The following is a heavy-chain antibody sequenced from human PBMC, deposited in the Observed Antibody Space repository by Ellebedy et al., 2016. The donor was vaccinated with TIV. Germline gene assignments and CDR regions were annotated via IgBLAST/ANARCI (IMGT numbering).Heavy chain of an antibody. Sequence: SETLSLTCSIYDGSFGGYYWSWVRQPPGKGLEWIGEIHRSGSTHYNPPLKSRVTVSLDTPKNQFSLNLTSVTAADTAVYYCARNPPTYNWVDSWGQGTLVTVSS. CDR1: DGSFGGYY. CDR2: IHRSGST. J-gene: IGHJ5*01. CDR3: ARNPPTYNWVDS. V-gene: IGHV4-34*01.